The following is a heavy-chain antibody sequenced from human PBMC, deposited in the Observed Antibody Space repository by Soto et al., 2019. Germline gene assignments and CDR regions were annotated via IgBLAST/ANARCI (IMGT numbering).Heavy chain of an antibody. CDR3: ARGDSNSWSDY. V-gene: IGHV3-30*01. D-gene: IGHD6-13*01. Sequence: QVQLVESGGGVVQPGRSLRLSCAASGFTFRSYAMDWVRQAPGKGLEWVAVISYDGTNKYYADSVKGRFTIYRDNSRNTRSLQMNSLRPEDTAVYYCARGDSNSWSDYWGQGTLVTVSS. CDR2: ISYDGTNK. J-gene: IGHJ4*02. CDR1: GFTFRSYA.